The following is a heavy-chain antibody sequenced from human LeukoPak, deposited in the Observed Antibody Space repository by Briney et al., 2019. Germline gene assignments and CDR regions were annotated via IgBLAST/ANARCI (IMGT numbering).Heavy chain of an antibody. Sequence: PGGSLRLSCAASGFTFSSYWMSWVRQAPGKGLEWVANIEQDGSEKYYVDSVKGRFTISRDNAKNSLYLQMNSLRAEDTAVYYCARVVVPLWLPYNWFDPWGQGTLVTVSS. J-gene: IGHJ5*02. V-gene: IGHV3-7*01. D-gene: IGHD5-18*01. CDR2: IEQDGSEK. CDR3: ARVVVPLWLPYNWFDP. CDR1: GFTFSSYW.